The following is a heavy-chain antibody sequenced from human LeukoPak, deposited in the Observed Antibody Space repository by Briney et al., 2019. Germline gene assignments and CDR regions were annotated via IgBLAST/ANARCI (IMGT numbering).Heavy chain of an antibody. J-gene: IGHJ6*03. CDR1: GDSVSSNSAA. CDR2: TYYRSKWYN. V-gene: IGHV6-1*01. D-gene: IGHD6-19*01. CDR3: ARDMIAVAGTNYYYYMDV. Sequence: SQTLSLTCAISGDSVSSNSAAWNWIRQSPSRGLEWLGRTYYRSKWYNDYAVSVKSRITINPDTSKNQFSLQLNSVTPEDTAVYYCARDMIAVAGTNYYYYMDVWGKGTTVTVSS.